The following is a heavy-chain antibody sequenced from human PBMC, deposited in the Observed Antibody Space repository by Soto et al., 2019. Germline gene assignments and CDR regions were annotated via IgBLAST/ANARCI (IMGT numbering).Heavy chain of an antibody. Sequence: EVQLVEAGGGLVQPGGSLKLSCAASGFTFSGAPIHWVRQASGRGLECLGRIRGKPNAYATTYGESVKGRLTISRDDSRNTAYLQMNSLKTEDTAVYYCTGGGESHTDYWGQGTLVTVSS. J-gene: IGHJ4*02. D-gene: IGHD3-16*01. CDR3: TGGGESHTDY. CDR2: IRGKPNAYAT. CDR1: GFTFSGAP. V-gene: IGHV3-73*01.